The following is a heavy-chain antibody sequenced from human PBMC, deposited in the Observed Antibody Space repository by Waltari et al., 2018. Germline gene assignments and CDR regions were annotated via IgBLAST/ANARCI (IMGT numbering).Heavy chain of an antibody. J-gene: IGHJ4*02. CDR3: ARFIPPYYYDVSGHYSPGFDY. CDR2: IYPGDSDT. D-gene: IGHD3-22*01. Sequence: EVQLVQSGAEVTKPGESLKISCQGSGYNFSTYWIGWVRQMPKKGLEWMGVIYPGDSDTTYNPSFQGQVTISADKSTNTIFLQWSSLKASDTAVYYCARFIPPYYYDVSGHYSPGFDYWGQGSLVTVST. CDR1: GYNFSTYW. V-gene: IGHV5-51*01.